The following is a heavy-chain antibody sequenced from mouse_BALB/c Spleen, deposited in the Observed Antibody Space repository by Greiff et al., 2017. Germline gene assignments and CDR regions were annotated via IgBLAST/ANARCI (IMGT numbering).Heavy chain of an antibody. V-gene: IGHV14-3*02. CDR2: IDPANGNT. CDR3: ASDYGYPMDY. J-gene: IGHJ4*01. D-gene: IGHD1-2*01. CDR1: GFNIKDTY. Sequence: EVQLQQSGAELVKPGASVKLSCTASGFNIKDTYMHWVKQRPEQGLEWIGRIDPANGNTKYDPKFQGKATITADTSSNTAYLQLSSLTSEDTAVYYCASDYGYPMDYWGQGTSVTVSS.